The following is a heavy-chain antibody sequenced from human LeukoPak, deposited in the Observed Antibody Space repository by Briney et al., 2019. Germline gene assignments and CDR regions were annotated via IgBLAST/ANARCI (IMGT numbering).Heavy chain of an antibody. CDR2: IYYSGST. J-gene: IGHJ6*02. CDR3: ARGGGSYPYYYYGMDV. D-gene: IGHD1-26*01. CDR1: GGSISSSSYY. V-gene: IGHV4-39*07. Sequence: SETLSLTCTVSGGSISSSSYYWGWIRQPPGKGLEWIGSIYYSGSTYYNPSLKSRVTISVDTSKNQFSLKLSSVTAADTAVYYCARGGGSYPYYYYGMDVWGQGTTVTVSS.